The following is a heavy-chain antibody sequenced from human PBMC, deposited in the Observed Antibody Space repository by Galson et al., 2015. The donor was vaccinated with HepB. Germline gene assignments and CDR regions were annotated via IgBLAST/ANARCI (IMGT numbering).Heavy chain of an antibody. CDR3: ARTRSYYYDSSGYLGDY. CDR1: GFTFSSYS. J-gene: IGHJ4*02. V-gene: IGHV3-48*01. CDR2: ISSSSSTI. Sequence: SLRLSCAASGFTFSSYSMNWVRQAPGKGLEWVSYISSSSSTIYYADSVKGRFTISRDNAKNSLYLQMNSLRAEDTAVYYCARTRSYYYDSSGYLGDYWGQGTLVTVSS. D-gene: IGHD3-22*01.